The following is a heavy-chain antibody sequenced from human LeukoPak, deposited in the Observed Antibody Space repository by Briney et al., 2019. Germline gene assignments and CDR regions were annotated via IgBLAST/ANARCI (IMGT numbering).Heavy chain of an antibody. V-gene: IGHV4-61*09. Sequence: PWETLSLTCTVSGGSVSTGSDYGSWIRQPAGRGVEWVGHIHTTGTMNYNASLKTRVRISLETTKYQCSLTLCSVPAADTAVHFCARGILRDYYDSSGFYHRGGLGYWGQGTLVPVSS. J-gene: IGHJ4*02. CDR2: IHTTGTM. CDR1: GGSVSTGSDY. D-gene: IGHD3-22*01. CDR3: ARGILRDYYDSSGFYHRGGLGY.